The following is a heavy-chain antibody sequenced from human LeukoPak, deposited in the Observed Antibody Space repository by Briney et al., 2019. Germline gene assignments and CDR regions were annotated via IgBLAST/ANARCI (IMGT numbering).Heavy chain of an antibody. Sequence: SVKVSCKASGGTFSSYAISWLRQAPGQGLEWMGGIIPIFGTANYAQKFQGRVTITADKSTSTAYMELSSLRSEDTAVYYCARETESRPSLDAFDIRGQGTMVTVSS. CDR1: GGTFSSYA. CDR3: ARETESRPSLDAFDI. D-gene: IGHD1-14*01. V-gene: IGHV1-69*06. J-gene: IGHJ3*02. CDR2: IIPIFGTA.